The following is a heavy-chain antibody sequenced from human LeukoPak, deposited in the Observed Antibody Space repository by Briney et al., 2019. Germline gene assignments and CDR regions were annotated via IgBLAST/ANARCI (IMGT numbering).Heavy chain of an antibody. CDR3: ARNNYDFWSGLAR. V-gene: IGHV3-23*01. CDR1: GFTFSSYA. Sequence: GGSLRISCAASGFTFSSYAMSWVRQAPGKGLEWVSTISAGGGSTYSADSVKGRFTISRDNSKNTLYLQMNSLRAEDTAVYYCARNNYDFWSGLARWGQGTLVTVSS. D-gene: IGHD3-3*01. CDR2: ISAGGGST. J-gene: IGHJ4*02.